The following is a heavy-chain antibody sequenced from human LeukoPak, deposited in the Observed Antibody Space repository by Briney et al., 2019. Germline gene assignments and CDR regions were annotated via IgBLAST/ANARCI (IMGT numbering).Heavy chain of an antibody. Sequence: NPGGSLRLSCAASGFTFSSYSMNWVRQAPGKGLEWVSSISSSSSYINYADSVKGRFTISRDNSKNTLYLQMNSLRAEDTAVYYCASPAEGFWSGYYESRWSGGAIDYWGQGTLVTVSS. CDR3: ASPAEGFWSGYYESRWSGGAIDY. V-gene: IGHV3-21*04. D-gene: IGHD3-3*01. J-gene: IGHJ4*02. CDR1: GFTFSSYS. CDR2: ISSSSSYI.